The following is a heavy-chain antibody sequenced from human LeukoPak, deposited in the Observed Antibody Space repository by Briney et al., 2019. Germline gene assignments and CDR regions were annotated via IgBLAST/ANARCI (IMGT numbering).Heavy chain of an antibody. Sequence: PGRSLRLSCAASGFTFSSYGMHWVRQAPGKGLEWVAVISYDGSNKYYADSVKGRFTISRDNSKNTLYLQMNSLRAEDTAVYYCAKDLGSSWSGDYWGQGTLVTVSS. CDR3: AKDLGSSWSGDY. CDR2: ISYDGSNK. CDR1: GFTFSSYG. V-gene: IGHV3-30*18. J-gene: IGHJ4*02. D-gene: IGHD6-13*01.